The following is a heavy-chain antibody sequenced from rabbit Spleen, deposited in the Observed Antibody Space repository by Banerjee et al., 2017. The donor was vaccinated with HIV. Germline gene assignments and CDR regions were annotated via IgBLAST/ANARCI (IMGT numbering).Heavy chain of an antibody. CDR1: GVSFSGNSY. J-gene: IGHJ6*01. CDR3: ARDTGTSFSSYGMDL. V-gene: IGHV1S40*01. CDR2: IDTGSSGFT. D-gene: IGHD8-1*01. Sequence: QSLEESGGGLVQPEGSLTLTCITSGVSFSGNSYMCWVRQAPGKGLEWIVCIDTGSSGFTYFANWAKGRFTISKTSSTTVTLQMTSLTAADTATYFCARDTGTSFSSYGMDLWGPGTLVTVS.